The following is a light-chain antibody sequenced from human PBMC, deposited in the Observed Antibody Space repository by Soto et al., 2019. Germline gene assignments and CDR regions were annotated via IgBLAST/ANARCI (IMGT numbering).Light chain of an antibody. V-gene: IGLV2-14*01. CDR2: EVS. CDR3: YSFAGSTTFSYV. J-gene: IGLJ1*01. Sequence: QSALTQPASVSGSPGQSITISCTGTSSDVGAYTSVSWYQQHPGKAPKLMIYEVSNRPSGVSRRFSGSKSGNTASLTISGLQAEDEADYYCYSFAGSTTFSYVFGPGTKVTVL. CDR1: SSDVGAYTS.